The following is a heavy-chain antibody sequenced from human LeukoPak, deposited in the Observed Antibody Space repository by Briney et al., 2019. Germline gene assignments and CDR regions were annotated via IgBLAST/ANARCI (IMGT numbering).Heavy chain of an antibody. Sequence: PAASVKVSCKASGYTFTSYDINWVRQATGQGLEWMGWMNPNSGNTGYAQKFQGRVTMTRNTSISTAYMELSSLRSEDTAVYYCARGRNYGGNRPYDYWGQGTLVTVSS. CDR2: MNPNSGNT. V-gene: IGHV1-8*01. D-gene: IGHD4-23*01. J-gene: IGHJ4*02. CDR3: ARGRNYGGNRPYDY. CDR1: GYTFTSYD.